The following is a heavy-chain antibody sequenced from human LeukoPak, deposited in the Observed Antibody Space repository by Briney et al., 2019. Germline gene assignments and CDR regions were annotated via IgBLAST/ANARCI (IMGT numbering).Heavy chain of an antibody. CDR3: ARSRSSTSNFDY. J-gene: IGHJ4*02. V-gene: IGHV1-8*03. CDR2: MNPNSGNT. CDR1: GYTFTSYD. Sequence: ASVKVSCKASGYTFTSYDINWVRQATGQGLEWMGWMNPNSGNTGYAQKFQGRVTITRNTSISPAYMELSSLRSEDTAVYYCARSRSSTSNFDYWGQGTLVTVSS. D-gene: IGHD2-2*01.